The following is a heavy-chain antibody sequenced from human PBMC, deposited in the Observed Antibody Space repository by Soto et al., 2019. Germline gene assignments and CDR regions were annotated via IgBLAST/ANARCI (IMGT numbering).Heavy chain of an antibody. Sequence: QVQLVESGGGVVQPGRSLRLSCAASGFIFSNYGMHWVRQAPGKGLEWVAVIWFDASHEYYAHSVKGPFTISSDNSKNTLYLQMNSLRAEDTAIYDCARGLDVGGRGFHYWGQGTGVTVSS. D-gene: IGHD3-16*01. CDR1: GFIFSNYG. V-gene: IGHV3-33*01. CDR3: ARGLDVGGRGFHY. CDR2: IWFDASHE. J-gene: IGHJ4*02.